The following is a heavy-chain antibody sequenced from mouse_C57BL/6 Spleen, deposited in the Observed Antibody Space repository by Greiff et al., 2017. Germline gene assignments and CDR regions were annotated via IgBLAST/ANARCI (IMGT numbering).Heavy chain of an antibody. CDR3: ARSHYDYDDGHWYFDV. Sequence: QVHVKQPGAELVKPGASVKMSCKASGYTFTSYWITWVKQRPGQGLEWIGDIYPGSGSTNYNEKFKSKATLTVDTSSSTAYMQLSSLTSEDSAVYYCARSHYDYDDGHWYFDVWGTGTTVTVSS. CDR1: GYTFTSYW. V-gene: IGHV1-55*01. D-gene: IGHD2-4*01. J-gene: IGHJ1*03. CDR2: IYPGSGST.